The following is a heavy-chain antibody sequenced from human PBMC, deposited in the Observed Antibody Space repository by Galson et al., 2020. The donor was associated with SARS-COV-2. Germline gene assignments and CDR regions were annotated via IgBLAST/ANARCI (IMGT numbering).Heavy chain of an antibody. Sequence: SETLSLTCTVSGYSISSGYYWGWIRQPPGKGLEIIGSIYNSGTTYYNPSLRSRVTISVDTSQNQFSLRLTSVTAADTAVYYCARILDYWGQGTLVTVSS. CDR2: IYNSGTT. J-gene: IGHJ4*02. CDR3: ARILDY. V-gene: IGHV4-38-2*02. CDR1: GYSISSGYY.